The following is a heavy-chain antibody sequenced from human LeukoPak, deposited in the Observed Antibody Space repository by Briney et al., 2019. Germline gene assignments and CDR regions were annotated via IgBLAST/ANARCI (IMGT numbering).Heavy chain of an antibody. Sequence: ASVKVPCKASGYTFTSYAMHWVRQAPGQRLEWMGWINAGNGNTKYSQEFQGRVTITRDTSASTAYMELSSLRSEDMAVYYCARASYCGGDCYYYFDYWGQGTLVTVSS. CDR3: ARASYCGGDCYYYFDY. D-gene: IGHD2-21*02. J-gene: IGHJ4*02. V-gene: IGHV1-3*03. CDR1: GYTFTSYA. CDR2: INAGNGNT.